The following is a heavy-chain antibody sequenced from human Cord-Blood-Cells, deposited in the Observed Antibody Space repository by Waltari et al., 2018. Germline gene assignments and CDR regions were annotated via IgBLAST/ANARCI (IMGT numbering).Heavy chain of an antibody. J-gene: IGHJ2*01. CDR2: INHSGST. V-gene: IGHV4-34*01. D-gene: IGHD6-6*01. CDR3: ARSSSSYWYFDL. Sequence: QVQLQQWGAGLLKPSETLSLTCAVYGGSFSGHDWSWTRQPPGKGLEWIGEINHSGSTNYNPSLKSRVTISVDTSKNQFSLKLSSVTAADTAVYYCARSSSSYWYFDLWGRGTLVTVSS. CDR1: GGSFSGHD.